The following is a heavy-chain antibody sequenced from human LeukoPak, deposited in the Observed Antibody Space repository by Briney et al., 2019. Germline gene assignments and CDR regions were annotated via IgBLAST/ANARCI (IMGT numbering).Heavy chain of an antibody. CDR2: ISYDGSNK. J-gene: IGHJ4*02. V-gene: IGHV3-30-3*01. CDR1: GFTFSSYA. Sequence: GGSLRLSCAASGFTFSSYAMHWVRQAPGKGLEWVAVISYDGSNKYYADSVKGRFTISRDNSKNTLYLQMNSLRAEDTAVYYCARVPSYYKYTPDYWGQGTLVTVSS. CDR3: ARVPSYYKYTPDY. D-gene: IGHD1-26*01.